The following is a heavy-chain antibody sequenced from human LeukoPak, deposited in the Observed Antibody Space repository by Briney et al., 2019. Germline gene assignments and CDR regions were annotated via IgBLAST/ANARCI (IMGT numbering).Heavy chain of an antibody. CDR2: IYYSGST. CDR1: GGSVSSYY. J-gene: IGHJ5*02. V-gene: IGHV4-59*02. CDR3: ARDRGGYYDSSGYYVRFDP. Sequence: ASETLSLTCTVSGGSVSSYYWSCTRQPPGKGLEWMGYIYYSGSTNYNPSLTSRATISVDTSKHQFSLKLSSVTAADTAVYYCARDRGGYYDSSGYYVRFDPWGEGTLVTVSS. D-gene: IGHD3-22*01.